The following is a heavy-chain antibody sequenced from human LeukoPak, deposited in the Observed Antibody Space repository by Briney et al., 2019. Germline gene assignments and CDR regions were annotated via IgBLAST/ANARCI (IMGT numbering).Heavy chain of an antibody. Sequence: SVKVSCKASGGTFSIYAISWVRQAPGQGLEWMGGIIPIFGTANYAQKFQGRVTITADESTSTAYMELSSLRSEDTAVYYCARETSSGYYRFFDYWGQGTLVTVSS. CDR2: IIPIFGTA. J-gene: IGHJ4*02. V-gene: IGHV1-69*13. D-gene: IGHD3-22*01. CDR3: ARETSSGYYRFFDY. CDR1: GGTFSIYA.